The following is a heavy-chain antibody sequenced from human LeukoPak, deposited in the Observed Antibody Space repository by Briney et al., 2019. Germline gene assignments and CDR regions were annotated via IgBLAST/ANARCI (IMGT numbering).Heavy chain of an antibody. CDR2: IDPNNGAT. Sequence: ASVNVSCKASGYTFTGHDVHWVRQAPGQGLEWMAWIDPNNGATDYAQKFQDRVTVTRDTSISTVYMELRSLTSDDTAVYYCARKSLWTVDFWGQGTLVSVSS. J-gene: IGHJ4*02. D-gene: IGHD3/OR15-3a*01. CDR3: ARKSLWTVDF. CDR1: GYTFTGHD. V-gene: IGHV1-2*02.